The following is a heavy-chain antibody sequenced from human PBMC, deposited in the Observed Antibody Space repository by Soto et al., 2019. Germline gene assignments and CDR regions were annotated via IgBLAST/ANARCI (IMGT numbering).Heavy chain of an antibody. CDR1: GGSFSGYY. CDR2: INHSGST. V-gene: IGHV4-34*01. D-gene: IGHD1-26*01. Sequence: SETLSLTCAVYGGSFSGYYWSWIRQPPGKGLEWIGEINHSGSTNYNPSLKSRVTISVDTSKNQFSLKLSSVTAADTAVYYCAREGVGARMFDYWGQGTLVTV. J-gene: IGHJ4*02. CDR3: AREGVGARMFDY.